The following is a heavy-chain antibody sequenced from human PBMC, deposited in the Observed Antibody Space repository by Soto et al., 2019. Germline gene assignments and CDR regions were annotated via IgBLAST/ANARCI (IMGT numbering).Heavy chain of an antibody. J-gene: IGHJ3*02. D-gene: IGHD6-19*01. V-gene: IGHV1-24*01. CDR2: FDPEDGET. Sequence: LTELSMHWVRQAPGNGLEWMGGFDPEDGETTYAQKFQGRVTMTEDTSTDTAYMELSSLRSEDTAVYYCATPVGRGSGWVDAFDIWGQGTMVTVSS. CDR3: ATPVGRGSGWVDAFDI. CDR1: LTELS.